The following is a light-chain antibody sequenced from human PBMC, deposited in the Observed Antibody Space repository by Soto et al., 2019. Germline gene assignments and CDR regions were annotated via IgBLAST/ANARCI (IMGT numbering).Light chain of an antibody. V-gene: IGKV3-20*01. CDR2: GAS. Sequence: EIVLTQSPGTLSLSPGERATLSCRASQSVSNNYLAWYQQKPGQAPRLLIYGASTRATGIPDRFSGSGSGTDFTLTISRREPEDVAVSYCQQYGSSGTFGQGTKVDIK. J-gene: IGKJ1*01. CDR1: QSVSNNY. CDR3: QQYGSSGT.